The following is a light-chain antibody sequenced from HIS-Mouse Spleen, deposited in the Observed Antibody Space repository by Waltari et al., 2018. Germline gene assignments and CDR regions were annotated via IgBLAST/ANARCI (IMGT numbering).Light chain of an antibody. J-gene: IGLJ2*01. CDR1: ALPKKY. CDR2: EDS. Sequence: SYELTQPPSVSVSPGQTARITCSGDALPKKYAYWYQQKSGQAPVLVIYEDSKRPSGIPERFSGSSYGTMATLTISGAQVEDEADYYGYSTDSSGNHRVFGGGTKLTVL. V-gene: IGLV3-10*01. CDR3: YSTDSSGNHRV.